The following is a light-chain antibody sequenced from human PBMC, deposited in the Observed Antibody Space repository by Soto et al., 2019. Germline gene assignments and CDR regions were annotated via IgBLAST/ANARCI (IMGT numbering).Light chain of an antibody. V-gene: IGLV4-69*01. CDR3: QTWGADSVI. J-gene: IGLJ2*01. Sequence: QSVLTQSPSASASLGASVKLTCTLSSGHSSYAIAWHQQQPEKGPRFLMKLNSDGSHSKGDGISDRFSGSSSGAERYHTISSLQSEDEADYYCQTWGADSVIFGGGTKVTVL. CDR2: LNSDGSH. CDR1: SGHSSYA.